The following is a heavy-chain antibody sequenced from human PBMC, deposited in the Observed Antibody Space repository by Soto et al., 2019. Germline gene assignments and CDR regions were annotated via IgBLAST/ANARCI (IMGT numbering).Heavy chain of an antibody. CDR1: GFTFSTYG. CDR3: AKALSRGYYSRGFDY. CDR2: IWYDGSNQ. Sequence: QVQLVESGGGVVQPGRSLRLSCAASGFTFSTYGMHWVRQAPGKGLDWVTIIWYDGSNQYYADSVKGRFTISRDNSKNTRYLFMSSLKAEDTAVYYCAKALSRGYYSRGFDYWGQGALVTVSS. J-gene: IGHJ4*02. D-gene: IGHD3-22*01. V-gene: IGHV3-33*06.